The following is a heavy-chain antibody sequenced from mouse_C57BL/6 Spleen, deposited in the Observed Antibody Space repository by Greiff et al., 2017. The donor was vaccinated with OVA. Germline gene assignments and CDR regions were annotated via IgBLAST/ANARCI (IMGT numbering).Heavy chain of an antibody. CDR3: ARYHSITTVVDY. J-gene: IGHJ2*01. D-gene: IGHD1-1*01. CDR1: GYTFTSYG. CDR2: IYPRSGNT. Sequence: QVQLKQSGAELARPGASVKLSCKASGYTFTSYGISWVKQRTGQGLEWIGEIYPRSGNTYYNEKFKGQATLTADNSSSTSYMELRSLTSEDSAVYFGARYHSITTVVDYWGQGTTLTVSS. V-gene: IGHV1-81*01.